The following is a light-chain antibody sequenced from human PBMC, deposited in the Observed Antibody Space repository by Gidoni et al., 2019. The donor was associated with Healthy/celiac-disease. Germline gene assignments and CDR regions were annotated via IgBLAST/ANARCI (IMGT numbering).Light chain of an antibody. Sequence: QSVLTQPPSASGTPGQRVTISCSGSSSNIGSNYVYWYQQLPGTAPKLLIYSNNQRTSGVPDRFSGSKSGTSASRAISGLRSEDEADYYCAAWDDSLSGWVFGGGTKLTVL. CDR3: AAWDDSLSGWV. CDR2: SNN. V-gene: IGLV1-47*02. J-gene: IGLJ3*02. CDR1: SSNIGSNY.